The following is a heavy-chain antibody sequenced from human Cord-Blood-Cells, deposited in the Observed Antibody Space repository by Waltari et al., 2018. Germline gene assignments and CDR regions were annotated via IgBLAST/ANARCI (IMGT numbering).Heavy chain of an antibody. Sequence: EVQLVQSGAEVKKPGESLKISCKGSGYSFTSYWIGWVRQMPGKGLEWMGIIYPGDSDTRYSPSFQGQVTISADKSISTAYLQWSSLKASDTAMYYCARMPNYYGSGSYYNYYYYMDVWGKGTTVTVSS. D-gene: IGHD3-10*01. J-gene: IGHJ6*03. V-gene: IGHV5-51*01. CDR2: IYPGDSDT. CDR3: ARMPNYYGSGSYYNYYYYMDV. CDR1: GYSFTSYW.